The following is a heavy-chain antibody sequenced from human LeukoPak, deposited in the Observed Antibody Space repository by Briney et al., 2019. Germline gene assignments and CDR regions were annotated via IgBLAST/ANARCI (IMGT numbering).Heavy chain of an antibody. CDR2: TYYSGSF. V-gene: IGHV4-59*01. CDR3: ARSPDGYRYTYFDY. Sequence: SETLSLTCTVSGGSISSYYWSWIRQPPGKGLEWVGYTYYSGSFNYNPCLKSRVTISADTSKKQFSMKLSSVTAADTAVYYCARSPDGYRYTYFDYWGQGTLVTVSS. CDR1: GGSISSYY. D-gene: IGHD5-18*01. J-gene: IGHJ4*02.